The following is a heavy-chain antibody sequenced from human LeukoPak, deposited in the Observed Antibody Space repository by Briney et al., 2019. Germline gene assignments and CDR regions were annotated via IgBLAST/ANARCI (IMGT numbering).Heavy chain of an antibody. J-gene: IGHJ4*02. D-gene: IGHD2-2*01. Sequence: PGGSLRLSCAASGFTFSSYAMSWVRQAPGKGLEWVSAICGSGGSTYYADSVKGRFTISRDNSKNTLYLQMNSLRAEDTAVYYCAKDKFNQPEGLFDYWGQGTLVTVSS. CDR3: AKDKFNQPEGLFDY. CDR1: GFTFSSYA. CDR2: ICGSGGST. V-gene: IGHV3-23*01.